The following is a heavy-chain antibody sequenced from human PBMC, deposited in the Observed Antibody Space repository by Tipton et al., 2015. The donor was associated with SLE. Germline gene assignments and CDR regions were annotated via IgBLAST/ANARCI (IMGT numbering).Heavy chain of an antibody. CDR3: AVPSYDTLGYWYFDL. CDR1: GFTFNSFA. D-gene: IGHD3-22*01. V-gene: IGHV3-30*03. Sequence: RSLRLSCAASGFTFNSFAMHWVRQAPGKGLEWVAAISYDGTYEQYADSAKGRFTIARDNSKNTLYLQMDSLTAEDTAVYYCAVPSYDTLGYWYFDLWGRGTLVTVSS. CDR2: ISYDGTYE. J-gene: IGHJ2*01.